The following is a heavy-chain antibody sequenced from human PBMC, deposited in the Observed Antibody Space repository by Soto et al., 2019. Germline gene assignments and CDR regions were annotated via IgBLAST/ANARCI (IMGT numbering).Heavy chain of an antibody. Sequence: EVHLVESGGGLVKPGGSLRLSCAASGFTFSSYSMDWVRQAPGKGLEWVSSISRSSSHIFYADSFKGRFTISRDDARNSLYLQMNSLRAEDTAVYYCARALLGSYDEYFHHWGQGTLVTVSS. J-gene: IGHJ1*01. D-gene: IGHD1-26*01. CDR2: ISRSSSHI. V-gene: IGHV3-21*01. CDR3: ARALLGSYDEYFHH. CDR1: GFTFSSYS.